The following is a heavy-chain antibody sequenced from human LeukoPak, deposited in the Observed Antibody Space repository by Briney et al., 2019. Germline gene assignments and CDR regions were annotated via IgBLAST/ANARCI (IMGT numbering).Heavy chain of an antibody. CDR2: IWYDGSNK. CDR3: ASDIVVAPAAQGAVEAFDY. D-gene: IGHD2-2*01. CDR1: GFTFSSYG. V-gene: IGHV3-33*01. J-gene: IGHJ4*02. Sequence: PGRSLRLSCAASGFTFSSYGMHWVRQAPGKGLEWVAVIWYDGSNKYYADSVKGRFTISRDNSKNTLYLQMNSLRAEDTAVYYCASDIVVAPAAQGAVEAFDYWGQGTLVTVSS.